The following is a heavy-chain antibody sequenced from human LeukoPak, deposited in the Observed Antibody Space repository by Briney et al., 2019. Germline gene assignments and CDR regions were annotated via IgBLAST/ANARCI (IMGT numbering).Heavy chain of an antibody. CDR2: ISSDGVTT. V-gene: IGHV3-64D*09. J-gene: IGHJ4*02. Sequence: GGSLRLSCSASGFIFSSYAMYWVRQAPGKRLEYVSAISSDGVTTYYADSVKGRFTISRDNSKNTLYLQMSSLRPEDTAVYYCVKGMATYTYRVPFDFWGQGALVTVSS. CDR1: GFIFSSYA. CDR3: VKGMATYTYRVPFDF. D-gene: IGHD5-24*01.